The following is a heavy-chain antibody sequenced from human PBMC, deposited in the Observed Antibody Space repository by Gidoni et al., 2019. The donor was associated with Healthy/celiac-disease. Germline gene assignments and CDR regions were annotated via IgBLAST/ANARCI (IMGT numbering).Heavy chain of an antibody. D-gene: IGHD1-26*01. Sequence: QVQLVDSCGGVVQPGRSLRLSRSASGFTFSSYGMHWVRQAPGKGLVWVAVICNDGSNKYYADSVKGRFTISRDNSKNTLYLQMNSLRAEDTAVYYCARDKVLGGGMDVWGQGTTVTVSS. J-gene: IGHJ6*02. V-gene: IGHV3-33*01. CDR2: ICNDGSNK. CDR3: ARDKVLGGGMDV. CDR1: GFTFSSYG.